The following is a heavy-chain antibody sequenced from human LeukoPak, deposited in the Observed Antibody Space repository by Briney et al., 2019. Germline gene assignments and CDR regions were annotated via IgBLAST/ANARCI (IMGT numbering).Heavy chain of an antibody. D-gene: IGHD2-15*01. CDR1: GGSFSGYY. CDR3: ARAYYVVVAAAFDY. Sequence: SETLSLTCAVYGGSFSGYYWSWIRQPPGKGLDWIGEINHSGSTNYNPSLKSRVTISVDTSKNQFSLKLSSVTAADTAVYYCARAYYVVVAAAFDYWGQGTLVTVSS. CDR2: INHSGST. V-gene: IGHV4-34*01. J-gene: IGHJ4*02.